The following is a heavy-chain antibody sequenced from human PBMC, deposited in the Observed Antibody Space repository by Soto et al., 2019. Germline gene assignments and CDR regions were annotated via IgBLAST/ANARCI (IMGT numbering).Heavy chain of an antibody. CDR1: GFTFSGYN. D-gene: IGHD1-1*01. CDR3: ARDSNWSSDY. Sequence: EVQLVESGGCLVQPGGSLRLSCAASGFTFSGYNMNWIRQAPGKGLEWVSCIKSDSSGIWYADSVKGRFTMSRDNAKNSLQLQMNSLRDEDKAVYFCARDSNWSSDYWGQGTLVAVSS. CDR2: IKSDSSGI. J-gene: IGHJ4*02. V-gene: IGHV3-48*02.